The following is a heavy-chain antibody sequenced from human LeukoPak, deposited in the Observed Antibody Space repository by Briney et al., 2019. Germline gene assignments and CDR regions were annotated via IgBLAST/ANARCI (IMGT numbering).Heavy chain of an antibody. CDR1: GYTFTGYY. CDR3: AREYTTVVTVGY. CDR2: TNPNSGGT. D-gene: IGHD4-23*01. J-gene: IGHJ4*02. V-gene: IGHV1-2*02. Sequence: ASVKVSCKASGYTFTGYYMHWVRQAPGQGLEWMGWTNPNSGGTNYAQKFQGRVTMTRDTSISTAYVELSRLRSDDTAVYYCAREYTTVVTVGYWGQGTLVTVSS.